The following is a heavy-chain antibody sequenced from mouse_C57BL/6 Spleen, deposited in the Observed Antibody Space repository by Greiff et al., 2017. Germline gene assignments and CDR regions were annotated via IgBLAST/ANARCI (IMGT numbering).Heavy chain of an antibody. Sequence: EVQLQESGPGLVKPSQSLSLTCSVTGYSITSGYYWNWIRQFPGNKLEWMGYISYDGSNNYNPSLKNRISITRDTSKNQFFLKLNSVTTEDTATYYCASSYYDYEGAWFAYWGQGTLVTVSA. D-gene: IGHD2-4*01. V-gene: IGHV3-6*01. CDR2: ISYDGSN. J-gene: IGHJ3*01. CDR3: ASSYYDYEGAWFAY. CDR1: GYSITSGYY.